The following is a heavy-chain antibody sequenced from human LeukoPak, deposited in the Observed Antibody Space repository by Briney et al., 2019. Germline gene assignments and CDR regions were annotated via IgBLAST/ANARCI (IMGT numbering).Heavy chain of an antibody. CDR1: GGSISSYY. CDR2: IYYSGST. CDR3: ARTYCSGGSCYFVYFDY. Sequence: PSETLSLTCTVSGGSISSYYWSWIRQPPGRGLEWIGYIYYSGSTNYNPSLESRVTISVDTSKNQFSLKLSSVTAADTAVYYCARTYCSGGSCYFVYFDYWGQGTLVTVSS. J-gene: IGHJ4*02. V-gene: IGHV4-59*08. D-gene: IGHD2-15*01.